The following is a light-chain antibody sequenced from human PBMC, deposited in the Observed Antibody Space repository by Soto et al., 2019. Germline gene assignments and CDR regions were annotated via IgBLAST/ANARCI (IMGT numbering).Light chain of an antibody. V-gene: IGKV1-17*01. CDR1: QGIRND. Sequence: DIQMTQSPSSLPASVGDRVTITCRASQGIRNDLNWYQQKPGKAPKRLIYAASSLQSGVPSRFSGSGSGTEFTLTISSLQPEDFATYYCLQHNNYPRTFGQGTKVEIK. J-gene: IGKJ1*01. CDR2: AAS. CDR3: LQHNNYPRT.